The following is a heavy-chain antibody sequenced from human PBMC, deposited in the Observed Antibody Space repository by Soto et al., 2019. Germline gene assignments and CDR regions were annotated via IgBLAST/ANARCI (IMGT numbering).Heavy chain of an antibody. Sequence: ASVKVSCKASGYTFTSYGISWVRQAPGQGLEWKGWISAYNGNTNYAQKLQGRVTMTTDTSTSTAYMELRSLRSDDTAVYYCARGKITMVRGVIITDFDYWGQGTLVTVSS. CDR3: ARGKITMVRGVIITDFDY. D-gene: IGHD3-10*01. CDR1: GYTFTSYG. CDR2: ISAYNGNT. V-gene: IGHV1-18*01. J-gene: IGHJ4*02.